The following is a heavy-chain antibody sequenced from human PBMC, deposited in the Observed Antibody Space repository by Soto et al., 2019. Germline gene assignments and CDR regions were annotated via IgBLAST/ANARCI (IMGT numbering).Heavy chain of an antibody. J-gene: IGHJ6*02. CDR2: ISSNGGST. D-gene: IGHD6-13*01. V-gene: IGHV3-64D*06. Sequence: EVQLVESGGGLVQPGGSLRLSCSASGFTFSSYAMHWVRQAPGKGLEYVSAISSNGGSTYYADSVKGRFTISRDNSKNTLYLQMSSLRAEDTAVYYCVKIAAAGSLHYYYYGMDVWGQGTTVTVSS. CDR3: VKIAAAGSLHYYYYGMDV. CDR1: GFTFSSYA.